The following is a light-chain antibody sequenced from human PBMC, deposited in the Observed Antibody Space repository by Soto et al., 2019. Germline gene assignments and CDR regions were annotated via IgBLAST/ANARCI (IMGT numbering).Light chain of an antibody. J-gene: IGLJ1*01. CDR3: SSYTSSSSYV. CDR2: EVS. Sequence: QSALTQPASVSGSPGQSITISCTGTSSDVGGYSYVSWYQQHPGKAPKLILSEVSNRPSGISSRFSASESGDTASLTISGLQAEDAADYYCSSYTSSSSYVFGTGTKLTVL. CDR1: SSDVGGYSY. V-gene: IGLV2-14*01.